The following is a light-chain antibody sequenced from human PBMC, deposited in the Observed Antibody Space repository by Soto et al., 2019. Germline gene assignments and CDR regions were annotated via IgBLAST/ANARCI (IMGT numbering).Light chain of an antibody. J-gene: IGKJ1*01. CDR1: QSVSSSY. CDR3: QQYGSSPTWT. Sequence: EIVLTQSPGTLSLSPGERATLSCRASQSVSSSYLAWYQQKPGQAPRLLIYGASSRATGIPDRFSGSGSGTDFTRTISRLEPEDFVVYYCQQYGSSPTWTFGQGTKVEIK. CDR2: GAS. V-gene: IGKV3-20*01.